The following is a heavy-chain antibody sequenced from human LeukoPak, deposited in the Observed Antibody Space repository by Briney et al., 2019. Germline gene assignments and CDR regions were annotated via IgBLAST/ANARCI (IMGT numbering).Heavy chain of an antibody. D-gene: IGHD4-23*01. CDR3: ARAYGGNSGADY. CDR1: GHTFTGYY. Sequence: ASVKVSCKASGHTFTGYYMHWVRQAPGQGLEWMGWISAYNGNTNYAQKLQGRVTMTTDTSTSTAYMELRSLRSDDTAVYYCARAYGGNSGADYWGQGTLVTVSS. V-gene: IGHV1-18*04. J-gene: IGHJ4*02. CDR2: ISAYNGNT.